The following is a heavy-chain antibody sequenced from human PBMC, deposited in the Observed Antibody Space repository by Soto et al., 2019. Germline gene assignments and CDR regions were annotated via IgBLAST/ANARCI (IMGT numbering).Heavy chain of an antibody. CDR3: VKDSGGWTRNFFDH. D-gene: IGHD2-15*01. J-gene: IGHJ5*02. CDR2: ISWNRAGV. V-gene: IGHV3-9*01. Sequence: PGGSLRLSCTVTGFIFDDFAMHWVRQAPGKGLEWVSGISWNRAGVVYADSVKGRFTISRDNAEDSLYLHMNSLRPDDTAFYFRVKDSGGWTRNFFDHWGQGALVIFSS. CDR1: GFIFDDFA.